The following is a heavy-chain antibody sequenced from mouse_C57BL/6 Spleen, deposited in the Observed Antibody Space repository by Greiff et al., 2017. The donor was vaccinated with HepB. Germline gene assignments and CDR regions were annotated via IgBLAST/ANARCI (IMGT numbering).Heavy chain of an antibody. CDR2: ISSGSSTI. D-gene: IGHD1-1*01. CDR3: ARGITTVRYFDV. J-gene: IGHJ1*03. Sequence: EVMLVESGGGLVKPGGSLKLSCAASGFTFGDYGMHWVRQAPEKGLEWVAYISSGSSTIYYADTVKGRFTISRDNAKNTLFLQMTSLRSEDTAMYYCARGITTVRYFDVWGTGTTVTVSS. CDR1: GFTFGDYG. V-gene: IGHV5-17*01.